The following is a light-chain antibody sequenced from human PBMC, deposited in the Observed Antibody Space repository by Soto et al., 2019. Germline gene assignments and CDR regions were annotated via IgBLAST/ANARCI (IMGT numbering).Light chain of an antibody. CDR2: DVS. V-gene: IGLV2-14*01. Sequence: QSVLTQPASVSGSPGQSITISCTGTSSDVGGYNYVSWYQQHPGKAPKLMIYDVSNRPSGVSNRFSGSKSGNTASLTTSGLQDEDEAYYYCSSYTSRSPDVFGTGTKLTVL. CDR3: SSYTSRSPDV. J-gene: IGLJ1*01. CDR1: SSDVGGYNY.